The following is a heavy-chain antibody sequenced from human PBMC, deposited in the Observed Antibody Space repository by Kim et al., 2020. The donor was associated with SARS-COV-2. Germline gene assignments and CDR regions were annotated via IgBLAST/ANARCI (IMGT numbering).Heavy chain of an antibody. CDR3: AREYKGSIGYSYGYPTYFDY. J-gene: IGHJ4*02. Sequence: RVTISVDTSKNQFSLKLSSVTAADTAVYYCAREYKGSIGYSYGYPTYFDYWGQGTLVTVSS. V-gene: IGHV4-34*01. D-gene: IGHD5-18*01.